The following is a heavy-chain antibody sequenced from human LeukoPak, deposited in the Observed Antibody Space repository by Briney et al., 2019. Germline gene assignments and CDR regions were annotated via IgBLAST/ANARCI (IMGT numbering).Heavy chain of an antibody. J-gene: IGHJ3*01. Sequence: GGSLRLSCSVSGFTFSRYAMDCVRQAPGKGLEYVSAISSNGGSTYYADSVKGRFTISRDNSKNTLYLQMSSLRTADTAVYYCVTAGLEVPIWGRGTMVTVSS. CDR1: GFTFSRYA. CDR2: ISSNGGST. CDR3: VTAGLEVPI. V-gene: IGHV3-64D*06. D-gene: IGHD3-3*01.